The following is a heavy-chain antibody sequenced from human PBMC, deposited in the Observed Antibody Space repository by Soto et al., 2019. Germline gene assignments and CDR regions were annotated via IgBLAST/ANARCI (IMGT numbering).Heavy chain of an antibody. V-gene: IGHV3-21*02. CDR2: ISSSTSYV. CDR3: ARDPSAGRVRNWFES. CDR1: GFTFSRYG. J-gene: IGHJ5*01. D-gene: IGHD4-4*01. Sequence: EVQLVESGGGLVKPGGSLRLSCAASGFTFSRYGMNWLRQAPGKGLEWVASISSSTSYVYYADSVKGRFSTSRDNAKNILYLEMYGLRPEETAVYYWARDPSAGRVRNWFESWGQGTLVTVYS.